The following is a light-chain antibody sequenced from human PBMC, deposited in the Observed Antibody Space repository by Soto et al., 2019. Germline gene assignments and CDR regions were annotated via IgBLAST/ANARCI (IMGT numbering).Light chain of an antibody. J-gene: IGKJ4*01. CDR3: QQYKSYSPLT. V-gene: IGKV1-5*01. Sequence: DIQMTQFPSTLSASVGDRVTITCRASQSISTWLAWYQQKPGKAPKLLIYDASSLESGVASRFSGSGSGTEFTLSISGLQPDDLATYYCQQYKSYSPLTFGGGTKVEIK. CDR1: QSISTW. CDR2: DAS.